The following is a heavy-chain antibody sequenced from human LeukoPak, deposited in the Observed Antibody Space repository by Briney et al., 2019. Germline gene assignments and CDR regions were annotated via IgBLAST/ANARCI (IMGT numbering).Heavy chain of an antibody. CDR2: IYYSGST. Sequence: SETLSLTCTVSGGSISSYYWSWIRQPPGKGLEWIGYIYYSGSTNYNPSLKSRVTISVDTSKNQFSLKLSSVTAADTAVYYCASQQLVQYDAFDIWGQGTMVTVSS. J-gene: IGHJ3*02. D-gene: IGHD6-6*01. CDR3: ASQQLVQYDAFDI. CDR1: GGSISSYY. V-gene: IGHV4-59*01.